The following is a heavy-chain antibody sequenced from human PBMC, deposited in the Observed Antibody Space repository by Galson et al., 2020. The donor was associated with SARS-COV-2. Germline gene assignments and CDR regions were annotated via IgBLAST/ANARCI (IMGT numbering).Heavy chain of an antibody. V-gene: IGHV3-30*18. CDR2: TTWDGSIK. D-gene: IGHD3-22*01. J-gene: IGHJ2*01. Sequence: QLGESLKISCAASGFTFSSYGMHWVRQAPGKGLEWVAVTTWDGSIKYYADSVKGRFTISRDNSKNTLYLQMNSLTTEDTAVYYCAKDPQGLVVIYPYDWYFDLWGRGTLVTVSS. CDR1: GFTFSSYG. CDR3: AKDPQGLVVIYPYDWYFDL.